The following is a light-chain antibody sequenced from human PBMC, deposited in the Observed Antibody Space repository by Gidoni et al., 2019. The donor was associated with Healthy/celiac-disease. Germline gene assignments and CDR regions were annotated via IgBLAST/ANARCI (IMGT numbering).Light chain of an antibody. Sequence: DIQMTQSPSTLSASVGDRGTITCRASQSSSSWLAWYQQKPGKAPKLLIYKASSLESGVPSRFSGSGSGTEFTLTIRSLQPDDFATYYCQQYNSYSRTFGQGTKVEIK. CDR2: KAS. CDR3: QQYNSYSRT. V-gene: IGKV1-5*03. J-gene: IGKJ1*01. CDR1: QSSSSW.